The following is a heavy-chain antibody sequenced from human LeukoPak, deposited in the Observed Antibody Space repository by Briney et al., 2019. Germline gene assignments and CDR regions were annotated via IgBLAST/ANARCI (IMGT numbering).Heavy chain of an antibody. CDR3: ARDIPWVSSWSRYFQH. D-gene: IGHD6-13*01. J-gene: IGHJ1*01. CDR2: ISAYNGNT. Sequence: ASVKVSCKASGYTFTSYGISWARQAPGQGLEWMGWISAYNGNTNYAQKLQGRVTMTTDTSTSTAYMELRSLRSDDTAVYYCARDIPWVSSWSRYFQHWGQGTLVTVSS. CDR1: GYTFTSYG. V-gene: IGHV1-18*01.